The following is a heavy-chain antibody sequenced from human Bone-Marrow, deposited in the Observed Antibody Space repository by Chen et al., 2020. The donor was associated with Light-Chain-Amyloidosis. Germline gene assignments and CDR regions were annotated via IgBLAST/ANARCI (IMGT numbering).Heavy chain of an antibody. D-gene: IGHD5-12*01. CDR3: ATSTILDC. J-gene: IGHJ4*02. CDR1: GFSYSTYW. Sequence: EVQLVESGGDLVQPGGSLRLSCVASGFSYSTYWMSWVRQAPGKGLEWVANIKEDGSEQHYVDSVKGRFTISRDNAKNSLYLQMNSLRAEDTAIYYCATSTILDCWGQGTLVTVS. CDR2: IKEDGSEQ. V-gene: IGHV3-7*01.